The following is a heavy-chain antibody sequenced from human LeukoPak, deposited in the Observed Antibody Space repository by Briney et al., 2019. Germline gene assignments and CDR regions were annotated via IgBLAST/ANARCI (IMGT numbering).Heavy chain of an antibody. CDR1: GGSLSNYY. J-gene: IGHJ4*02. Sequence: PSETLSLTCTVSGGSLSNYYWSWIRQPPGKGLEWIGYIYYSGSTNYNPSLKSRVTISVDTSKNQFSLKLTSVTAADTAVYYCARRSDTSGWPYDHWGQGTLVTVSS. CDR3: ARRSDTSGWPYDH. V-gene: IGHV4-59*01. D-gene: IGHD6-19*01. CDR2: IYYSGST.